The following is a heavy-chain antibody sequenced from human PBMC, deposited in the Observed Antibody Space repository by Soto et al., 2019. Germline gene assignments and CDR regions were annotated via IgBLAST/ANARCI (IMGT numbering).Heavy chain of an antibody. D-gene: IGHD3-3*01. CDR3: ARGGGVGVAGSAAFDM. CDR1: GYPVTAYY. Sequence: QLHLVQSGAVVKKPGASVTVSCSASGYPVTAYYMHWVRQAPGRGLEWMGGINPATGAAKYTQTFQGRVPMTRDTSTITVFMELSGLTSEDTAFFFCARGGGVGVAGSAAFDMWGQGTLVTVSS. V-gene: IGHV1-2*02. CDR2: INPATGAA. J-gene: IGHJ3*02.